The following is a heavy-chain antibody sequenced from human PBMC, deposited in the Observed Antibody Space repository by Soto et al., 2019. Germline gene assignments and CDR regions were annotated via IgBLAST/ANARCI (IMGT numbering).Heavy chain of an antibody. CDR2: VYNSGST. CDR3: ARYRREAVAGYTLDN. Sequence: SETLSLTCTVSGGSISSNYWTWIRQPPGKGLEWIGYVYNSGSTNYNPSLKSRVTISEDTSKSQFSLKVNSMTAADAAVYYCARYRREAVAGYTLDNWGQGILVTVSS. D-gene: IGHD6-13*01. J-gene: IGHJ4*02. V-gene: IGHV4-59*01. CDR1: GGSISSNY.